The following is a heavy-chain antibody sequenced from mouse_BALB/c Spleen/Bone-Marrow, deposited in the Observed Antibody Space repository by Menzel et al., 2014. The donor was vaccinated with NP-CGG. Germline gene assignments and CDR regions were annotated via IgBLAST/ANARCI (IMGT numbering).Heavy chain of an antibody. Sequence: EVQVVESGGGLVQPGGSRKLSCAASGFTFSSFGMHWVRQAPEKGLEWVAYISSGSSTIFYADTLKGRFTVSRDNPKNTLFLQMTSLGSEDTAMYYCTRGGNWDDFDYWGQGTTLTVSS. CDR3: TRGGNWDDFDY. D-gene: IGHD4-1*01. V-gene: IGHV5-17*02. CDR1: GFTFSSFG. J-gene: IGHJ2*01. CDR2: ISSGSSTI.